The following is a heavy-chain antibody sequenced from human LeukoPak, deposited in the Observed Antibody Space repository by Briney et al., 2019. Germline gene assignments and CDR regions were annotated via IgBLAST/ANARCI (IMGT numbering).Heavy chain of an antibody. CDR1: GGSFSGYY. J-gene: IGHJ4*02. D-gene: IGHD3-10*01. V-gene: IGHV4-34*01. Sequence: SETLSLTCAVYGGSFSGYYWSWIRQPPGKGLEWIGEINHSGSTNYNPSLKSRVTISVDTSKNQFSLKLSSVTAADTAVYCCASRSGSYYNDYWGQGTLVTVSS. CDR3: ASRSGSYYNDY. CDR2: INHSGST.